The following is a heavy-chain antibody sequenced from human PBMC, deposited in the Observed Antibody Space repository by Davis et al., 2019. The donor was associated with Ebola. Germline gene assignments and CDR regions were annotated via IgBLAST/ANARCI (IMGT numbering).Heavy chain of an antibody. CDR1: GFTFSSYG. D-gene: IGHD3-22*01. CDR2: ISYDGSNK. Sequence: PGGSLRLSCAASGFTFSSYGMHWVRQAPGKGLEWVAVISYDGSNKYYADSVKGRFTISRDNSKNSLYLQMNSLRAEDTAVYYCARDADRAFDYWGQGTLVTVSS. V-gene: IGHV3-30*03. CDR3: ARDADRAFDY. J-gene: IGHJ4*02.